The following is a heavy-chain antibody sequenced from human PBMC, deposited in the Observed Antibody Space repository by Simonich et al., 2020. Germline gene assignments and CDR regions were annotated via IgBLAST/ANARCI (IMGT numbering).Heavy chain of an antibody. CDR3: ARDFRLQLVEIGTYYYYGMDV. D-gene: IGHD6-6*01. V-gene: IGHV3-48*03. CDR1: GFTFSSYE. CDR2: ISSSGSTI. J-gene: IGHJ6*02. Sequence: EVQLVESGGGLVQPGGSLRLSCAASGFTFSSYEMNWVRQAPGKGLEWVSYISSSGSTIYYADSVKGRFTFARDNAKNTLYLQRNSLRAEDTAVDYCARDFRLQLVEIGTYYYYGMDVWGQGTTVTVSS.